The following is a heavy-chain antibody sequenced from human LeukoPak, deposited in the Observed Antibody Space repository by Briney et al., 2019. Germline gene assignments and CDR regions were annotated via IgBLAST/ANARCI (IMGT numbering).Heavy chain of an antibody. CDR2: IIPILGIA. D-gene: IGHD3-22*01. CDR1: GGTFSSYA. J-gene: IGHJ4*02. CDR3: ARDPPDSSGYSDY. V-gene: IGHV1-69*04. Sequence: ASVKVSCKASGGTFSSYAISWVRQAPGQGLEWMGRIIPILGIANYAQKFQSRVTITADKSTSTAYMELSSLRSEDTAVYYCARDPPDSSGYSDYWGQGTLVTVSS.